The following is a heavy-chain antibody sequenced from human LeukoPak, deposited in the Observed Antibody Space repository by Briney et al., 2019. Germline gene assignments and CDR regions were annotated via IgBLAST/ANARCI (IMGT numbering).Heavy chain of an antibody. CDR2: ISYIGST. CDR3: ARDLVTVTKGFDI. J-gene: IGHJ3*02. Sequence: SETLSLTCAVSDDSFSSHYWTWIRWPPGKGLEWIGYISYIGSTNYNPSLKSRVTISIDTSKNQFSLKLSSVTAADTAVYYCARDLVTVTKGFDIWGQGTMVSVSS. V-gene: IGHV4-59*11. CDR1: DDSFSSHY. D-gene: IGHD4-17*01.